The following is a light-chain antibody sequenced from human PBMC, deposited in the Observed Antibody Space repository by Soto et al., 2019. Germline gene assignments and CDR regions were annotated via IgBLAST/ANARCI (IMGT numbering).Light chain of an antibody. V-gene: IGLV2-14*01. CDR2: EVT. CDR3: SSYTTSGTGV. J-gene: IGLJ7*01. CDR1: SSDVGGYNY. Sequence: QSALTQPASVSGSPGQSITISCTGTSSDVGGYNYVSWYQHHPGKAPKLVIYEVTNRPSGVSNRFSGSKSGNTASLTISGLQAEDEADYYCSSYTTSGTGVFGTGTQLTVL.